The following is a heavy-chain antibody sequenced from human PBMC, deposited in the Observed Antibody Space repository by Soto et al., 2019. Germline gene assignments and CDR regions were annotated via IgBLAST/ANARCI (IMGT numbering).Heavy chain of an antibody. J-gene: IGHJ6*02. CDR2: ISSRNSFI. D-gene: IGHD2-2*01. Sequence: GGSLRLSCAASGFTFNTYSMNWVRQAPGKGLEWVSFISSRNSFIYYADSVRGRFTISRDNDKNPVFLQMNSLRVEDTAVYYCASDPAGSTRPYYYGMDVWGQGTTVTVSS. V-gene: IGHV3-21*01. CDR1: GFTFNTYS. CDR3: ASDPAGSTRPYYYGMDV.